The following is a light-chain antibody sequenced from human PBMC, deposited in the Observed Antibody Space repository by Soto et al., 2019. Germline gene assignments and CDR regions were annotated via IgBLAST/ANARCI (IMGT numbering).Light chain of an antibody. Sequence: IVLTQSPGTLSLSPCETATLSCRASRSFASSYLAWYQHKPGQAPRLLIYAASSRATGIPDRFIGSGSGTDFTLTISRLEPDDSAVYYCHHYDSSPPYTFGQGTKVDIK. CDR1: RSFASSY. CDR2: AAS. V-gene: IGKV3-20*01. J-gene: IGKJ2*01. CDR3: HHYDSSPPYT.